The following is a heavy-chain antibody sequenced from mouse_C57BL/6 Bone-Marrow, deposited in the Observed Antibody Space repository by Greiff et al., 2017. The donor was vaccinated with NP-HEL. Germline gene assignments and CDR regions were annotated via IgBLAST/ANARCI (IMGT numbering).Heavy chain of an antibody. D-gene: IGHD1-1*01. J-gene: IGHJ1*03. CDR2: IRSKSSNYAT. Sequence: GGGLVQPKGSLKLSCAASGFTFNTYAMHWVRQAPGKGLEWVARIRSKSSNYATYYADSVKDRFTISRDDSQSMLYLQMNNLKTEDTAMYYCVSDPRYGSSYWYFDVWGTGTTVTVSS. CDR3: VSDPRYGSSYWYFDV. CDR1: GFTFNTYA. V-gene: IGHV10-3*01.